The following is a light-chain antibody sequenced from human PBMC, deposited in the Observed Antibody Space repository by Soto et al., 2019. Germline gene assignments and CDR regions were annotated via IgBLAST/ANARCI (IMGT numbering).Light chain of an antibody. CDR3: QSNNISPTSFV. J-gene: IGLJ1*01. CDR2: GDN. CDR1: SSNIGAEYD. V-gene: IGLV1-40*01. Sequence: QTLLTQPPSVSGAPGQRVAISCTGSSSNIGAEYDVHWYQQLPGTAPKRLIYGDNNRPSGVPDRFSGSQSSTSASLAITGLQTKDEADYYCQSNNISPTSFVFGTGPKVTV.